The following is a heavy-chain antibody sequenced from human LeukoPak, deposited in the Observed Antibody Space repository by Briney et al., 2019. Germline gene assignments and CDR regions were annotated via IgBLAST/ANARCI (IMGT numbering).Heavy chain of an antibody. CDR3: ARADYGHYFDY. CDR2: INPTSGGT. Sequence: ASVKVSCKASGYAFTGSYIPLDRQAPGQGLEWMGWINPTSGGTNYAQKFQGRVTMTRDTSISTAYMELSRLTSDDTAVYYCARADYGHYFDYWGQGTLVTVSS. V-gene: IGHV1-2*02. J-gene: IGHJ4*02. D-gene: IGHD4-17*01. CDR1: GYAFTGSY.